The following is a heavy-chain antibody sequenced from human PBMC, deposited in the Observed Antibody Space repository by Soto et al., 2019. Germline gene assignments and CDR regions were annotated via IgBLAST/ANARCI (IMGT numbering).Heavy chain of an antibody. CDR3: AKSDSGSFSSSFDY. D-gene: IGHD1-26*01. J-gene: IGHJ4*02. V-gene: IGHV3-23*01. CDR1: GFTFSNYV. CDR2: ISGSGVTT. Sequence: GGSLRLSCVGSGFTFSNYVMGWVRRAPGKGLEWVSGISGSGVTTYYADSVKGRFVISRDNSKYTLFLQMNSLRAEDTALYYCAKSDSGSFSSSFDYWGQGALVTVSS.